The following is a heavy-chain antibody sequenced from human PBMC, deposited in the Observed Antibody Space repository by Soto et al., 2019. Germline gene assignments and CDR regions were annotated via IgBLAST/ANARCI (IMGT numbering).Heavy chain of an antibody. CDR1: GFSLTTSGVG. CDR3: AHIYGSWSTLDY. D-gene: IGHD3-10*01. V-gene: IGHV2-5*02. CDR2: LYWDDDK. J-gene: IGHJ4*02. Sequence: QITLKESGPTLVEPTQTLTLTCTFSGFSLTTSGVGVGWIRQPPGKALEWLALLYWDDDKRYSPSLKSRLTITKDTSKNQVVLTMANMDPVDTATYYCAHIYGSWSTLDYWGQGTLVTVSS.